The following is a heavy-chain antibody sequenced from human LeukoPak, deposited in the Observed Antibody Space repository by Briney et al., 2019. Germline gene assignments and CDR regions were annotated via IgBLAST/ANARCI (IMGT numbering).Heavy chain of an antibody. CDR1: GYTFTGYY. D-gene: IGHD3-3*01. V-gene: IGHV1-2*02. CDR2: INPNSGGT. CDR3: ARGNYDFWSGYYYPGEAFDI. Sequence: GASVKVSCKASGYTFTGYYMHWVRQAPGQGLEWMGWINPNSGGTNYAQKFQGRVTMTRDTSIRTAYMELSRLRSDDTAVYYCARGNYDFWSGYYYPGEAFDIWGQGTMVTVSS. J-gene: IGHJ3*02.